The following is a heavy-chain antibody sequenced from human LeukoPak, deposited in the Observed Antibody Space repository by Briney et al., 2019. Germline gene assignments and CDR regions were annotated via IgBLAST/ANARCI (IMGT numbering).Heavy chain of an antibody. CDR2: IDWDNDK. D-gene: IGHD5-18*01. V-gene: IGHV2-70*01. Sequence: TLSLTCAVSGGSISSGGYSWSWIRQPPGKALEWLALIDWDNDKYYSTSLKTRLTISKDTSKNQVVLTMTNMDPVDTATYYCARIHTAMSWGLDYGGQGTLVTVSS. CDR1: GGSISSGGYS. J-gene: IGHJ4*02. CDR3: ARIHTAMSWGLDY.